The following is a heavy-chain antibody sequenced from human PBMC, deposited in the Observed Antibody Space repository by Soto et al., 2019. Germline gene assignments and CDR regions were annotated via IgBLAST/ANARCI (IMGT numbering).Heavy chain of an antibody. CDR1: GFTFSSYG. D-gene: IGHD3-22*01. CDR2: IWYDGSNK. Sequence: GGSLRLSCAASGFTFSSYGMHWVRQAPGKGLEWVAVIWYDGSNKYYADSVKGRITISRDNSKNTLYLQMNSLKAEDTAVYYCARDQTYYDSSGYDWFDPWGQGT. CDR3: ARDQTYYDSSGYDWFDP. J-gene: IGHJ5*02. V-gene: IGHV3-33*01.